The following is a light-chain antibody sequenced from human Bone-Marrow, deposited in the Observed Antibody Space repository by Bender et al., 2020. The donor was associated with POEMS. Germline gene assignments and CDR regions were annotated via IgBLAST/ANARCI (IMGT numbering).Light chain of an antibody. CDR1: SDHINYA. J-gene: IGLJ7*01. Sequence: QLVLTQSPSASASLGASVKLTCTLTSDHINYAIAWHQQQPQKGPRFLMTVNSDGTYNRGDGIPDRFSGSSSGAERYLSISSLQSEDEADYYCQTWDSGSAVFGGGTQLTVL. CDR3: QTWDSGSAV. CDR2: VNSDGTY. V-gene: IGLV4-69*01.